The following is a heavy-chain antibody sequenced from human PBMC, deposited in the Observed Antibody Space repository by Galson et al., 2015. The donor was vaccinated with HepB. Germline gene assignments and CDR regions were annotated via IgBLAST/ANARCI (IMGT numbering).Heavy chain of an antibody. V-gene: IGHV3-23*01. Sequence: SLRLSCAASGFTFNNYAMSWVRQAPGKGLEWVSVISGRGDSTFYADSVKGRFIISRDNSENTLYLQMNSLRADDTAVYYCAKGYADYWDFWGQGTLVTVSS. J-gene: IGHJ4*02. D-gene: IGHD1-1*01. CDR2: ISGRGDST. CDR1: GFTFNNYA. CDR3: AKGYADYWDF.